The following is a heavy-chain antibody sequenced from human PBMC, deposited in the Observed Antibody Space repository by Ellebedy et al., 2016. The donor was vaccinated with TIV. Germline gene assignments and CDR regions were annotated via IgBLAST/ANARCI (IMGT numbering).Heavy chain of an antibody. CDR3: ARGRSFGVVITVFDY. Sequence: ASVKVSCKASGGTFSRYAISWVRHPPGQGLDWMGGIIPIFGTANYAQKFQGRVTITADESTSTAYMELSSLRSEDTAVYYCARGRSFGVVITVFDYWGQGTLVTVSS. CDR2: IIPIFGTA. CDR1: GGTFSRYA. D-gene: IGHD3-3*01. J-gene: IGHJ4*02. V-gene: IGHV1-69*13.